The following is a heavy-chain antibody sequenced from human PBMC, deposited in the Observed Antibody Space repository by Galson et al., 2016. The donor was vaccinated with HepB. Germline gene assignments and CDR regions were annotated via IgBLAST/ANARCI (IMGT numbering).Heavy chain of an antibody. CDR2: IYPGDSDT. CDR1: GYTFINYW. D-gene: IGHD6-13*01. J-gene: IGHJ4*02. Sequence: QSGAEVKKPGESLKISCKASGYTFINYWIGWVRQRPGTGLEWMGLIYPGDSDTRYSPSFRGQVTMSADKSISTAYLQWNSLEASDTATYYCTKVLSAVGPRIDDWGQGTLIIVSS. V-gene: IGHV5-51*01. CDR3: TKVLSAVGPRIDD.